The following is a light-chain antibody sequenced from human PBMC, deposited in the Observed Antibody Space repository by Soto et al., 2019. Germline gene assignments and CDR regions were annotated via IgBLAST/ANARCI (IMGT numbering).Light chain of an antibody. Sequence: DIVMSQSPDSLAVSLGERATIKCKSSQSLFYTSNKRNYLAWYQQKPGQRARLLISWASTRESGVPDRFSAGGSGTDFTLTITNLQADDVATYYCHQYFSAPQAFGGGTKVEI. CDR2: WAS. CDR3: HQYFSAPQA. V-gene: IGKV4-1*01. CDR1: QSLFYTSNKRNY. J-gene: IGKJ4*01.